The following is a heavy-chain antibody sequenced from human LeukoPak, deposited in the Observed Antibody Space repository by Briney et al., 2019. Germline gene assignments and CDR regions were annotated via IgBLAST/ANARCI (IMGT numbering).Heavy chain of an antibody. CDR2: INPNSGGT. V-gene: IGHV1-2*06. CDR1: GYTFTGYY. J-gene: IGHJ4*02. D-gene: IGHD2-2*02. CDR3: ASSGTDIVVVPAAIEDLDY. Sequence: GASVKDSCKASGYTFTGYYMHWVRQAPGQGLEWMGRINPNSGGTNYAQKFQGRVTMTRDTSISTAYMELSRLRSDDTAMYYCASSGTDIVVVPAAIEDLDYWGQGTLVTVSS.